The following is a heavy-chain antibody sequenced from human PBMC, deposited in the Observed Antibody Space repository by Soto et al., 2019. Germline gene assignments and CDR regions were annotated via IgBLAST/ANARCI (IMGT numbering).Heavy chain of an antibody. Sequence: GESLKISCKGSGYGSATYWIAWVRQMPRKGLKWMGIIYPGDSDTRYSPSFQGQVTISVDKSITTSYLQWNSLKASDTAMYYCVRHQCSTTSCLQRNYFGMDVWGQGTTVSVSS. V-gene: IGHV5-51*01. D-gene: IGHD2-2*01. CDR2: IYPGDSDT. CDR3: VRHQCSTTSCLQRNYFGMDV. J-gene: IGHJ6*02. CDR1: GYGSATYW.